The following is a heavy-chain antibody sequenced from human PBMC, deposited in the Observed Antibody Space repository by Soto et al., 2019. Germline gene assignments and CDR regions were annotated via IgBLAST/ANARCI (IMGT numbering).Heavy chain of an antibody. CDR1: GVTFGDYA. D-gene: IGHD2-2*01. CDR2: ISWNSDSI. Sequence: PGGSMRLSCSASGVTFGDYAMHWVRQAPGKGLEWVSGISWNSDSIGYVDSVQGRFTISRDNAKNSLYLQLNSLRPEDTALYYCAKGQYPLGYLDYWGQGTLVTVSS. J-gene: IGHJ4*02. V-gene: IGHV3-9*01. CDR3: AKGQYPLGYLDY.